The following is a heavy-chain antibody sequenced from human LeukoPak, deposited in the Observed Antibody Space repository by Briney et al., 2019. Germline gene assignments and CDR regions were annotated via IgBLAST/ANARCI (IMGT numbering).Heavy chain of an antibody. V-gene: IGHV3-30*18. CDR3: AKGVRGIAAADDAFDI. J-gene: IGHJ3*02. D-gene: IGHD6-13*01. CDR1: GFTFSSYA. Sequence: PGGSLRLSCAASGFTFSSYAMSWVRQAPGKGLEWVAVISYDGTNKYYAASVKGRFTISRDNSKNTLYLQLNSLRAEDTAVYYCAKGVRGIAAADDAFDIWGQGTMVTVSS. CDR2: ISYDGTNK.